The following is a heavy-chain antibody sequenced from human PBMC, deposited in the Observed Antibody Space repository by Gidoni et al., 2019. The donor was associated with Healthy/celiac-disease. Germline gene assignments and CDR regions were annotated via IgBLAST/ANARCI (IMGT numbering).Heavy chain of an antibody. Sequence: QVQLVQSGAEVKKPGSSVKVSCKASGGTFSSYAISWVRQAPGQGLEWMGGIIPIFGTANYAQKFQGRVTITADESTSTAYMELSSLRSEDTAVYYCARDQNYYGSGSWIEMNWFDPWGQGTLVTVSS. V-gene: IGHV1-69*01. CDR3: ARDQNYYGSGSWIEMNWFDP. D-gene: IGHD3-10*01. J-gene: IGHJ5*02. CDR1: GGTFSSYA. CDR2: IIPIFGTA.